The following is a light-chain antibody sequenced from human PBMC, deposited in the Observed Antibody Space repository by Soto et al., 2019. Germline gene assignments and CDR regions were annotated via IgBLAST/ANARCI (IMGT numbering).Light chain of an antibody. CDR2: DAS. CDR1: QSVSSY. J-gene: IGKJ3*01. CDR3: QQRSHRPRFP. Sequence: EIVLTQSPATLSLSPGERATLSCRATQSVSSYLAWYQQKPGQAPRLLIYDASNRATGIPARFSGSGSGTDFTVSMCNLEAEDFAVYCGQQRSHRPRFPFGPGTKVDIK. V-gene: IGKV3-11*01.